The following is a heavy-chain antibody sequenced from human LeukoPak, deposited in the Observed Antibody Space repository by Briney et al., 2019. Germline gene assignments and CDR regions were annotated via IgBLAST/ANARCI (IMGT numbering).Heavy chain of an antibody. V-gene: IGHV1-8*01. Sequence: ASVKVSCKASGYTFTSYDIHWVRQATGQGREWMGWMNPNSGNTGYAQKFQGRVTMTRNTSISTAYMELSSLRSEDTAVYYCARGGHSSSWRFSYYYGMDVWGQGTTVTVSS. J-gene: IGHJ6*02. CDR2: MNPNSGNT. CDR1: GYTFTSYD. D-gene: IGHD6-13*01. CDR3: ARGGHSSSWRFSYYYGMDV.